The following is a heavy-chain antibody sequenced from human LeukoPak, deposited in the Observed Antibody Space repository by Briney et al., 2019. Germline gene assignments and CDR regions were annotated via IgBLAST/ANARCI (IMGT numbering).Heavy chain of an antibody. CDR1: GDSISSNKW. D-gene: IGHD6-19*01. V-gene: IGHV4-4*02. CDR2: VYRSGTA. Sequence: SETLSLTCAVSGDSISSNKWWHWVRQAPGKGLEWIGEVYRSGTANYNPSLKNRVTISVDKSKNQFSLNLRSVTAAGTAVYYCARDSGWHSDSWGQGTLVTVSS. CDR3: ARDSGWHSDS. J-gene: IGHJ5*01.